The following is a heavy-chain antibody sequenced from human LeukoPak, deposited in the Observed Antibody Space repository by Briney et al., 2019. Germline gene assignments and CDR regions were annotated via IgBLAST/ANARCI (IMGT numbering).Heavy chain of an antibody. CDR1: GGTFSSYA. CDR2: IIPILGIA. D-gene: IGHD3-22*01. Sequence: ASVKVSCKASGGTFSSYAISWVRQAPGQGLEWMGRIIPILGIANYAQKFQGRVTITADKSTSTAYMELSSLRSEDTAVCYCARDVYDDSSGYYLDYWGQGTLVTVSS. CDR3: ARDVYDDSSGYYLDY. V-gene: IGHV1-69*04. J-gene: IGHJ4*02.